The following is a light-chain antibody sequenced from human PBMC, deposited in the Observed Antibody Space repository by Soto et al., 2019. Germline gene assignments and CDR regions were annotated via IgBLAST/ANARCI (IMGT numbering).Light chain of an antibody. J-gene: IGLJ1*01. CDR1: SSDVGAYNY. CDR2: DVS. Sequence: QSVLTQPASVSGSPGQSITISCTGTSSDVGAYNYVSWYQQYPGKAPKLLIFDVSARPSGVSNRFSASKSGSTASLTISGLQPEDEADYYCSSYTTSTTEVFGTGTKLTVL. V-gene: IGLV2-14*01. CDR3: SSYTTSTTEV.